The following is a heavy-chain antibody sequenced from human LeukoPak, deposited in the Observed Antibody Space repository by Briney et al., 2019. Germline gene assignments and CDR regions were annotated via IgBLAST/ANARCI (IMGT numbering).Heavy chain of an antibody. CDR2: IIPIFGTA. Sequence: GASVKVSCKASGGTFSSYAISWVRQAPGQGREWMGGIIPIFGTANYAQKFQGRVTITTDESTSTAYMELSSLRSEDTAVYYCARYIAAAGSNWFDPWGQGTLVTVSS. CDR1: GGTFSSYA. J-gene: IGHJ5*02. CDR3: ARYIAAAGSNWFDP. V-gene: IGHV1-69*05. D-gene: IGHD6-13*01.